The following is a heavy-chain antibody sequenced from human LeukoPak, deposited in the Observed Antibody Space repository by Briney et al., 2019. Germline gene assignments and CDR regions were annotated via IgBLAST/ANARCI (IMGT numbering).Heavy chain of an antibody. CDR2: ISSSGSTI. Sequence: GGSLRLSCAASGFTFSDYYMSWIRQAPGKGLEWVSYISSSGSTIYYADSVKGRFTISRDNAKNSLYLQVNSLRAEDTAVYYCARESGSGSYYVDYWGQGTLVTVSS. V-gene: IGHV3-11*01. D-gene: IGHD3-10*01. CDR1: GFTFSDYY. J-gene: IGHJ4*02. CDR3: ARESGSGSYYVDY.